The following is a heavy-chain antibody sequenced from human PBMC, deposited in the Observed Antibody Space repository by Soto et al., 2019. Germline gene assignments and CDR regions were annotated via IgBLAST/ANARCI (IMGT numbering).Heavy chain of an antibody. CDR3: VEGWNDF. D-gene: IGHD1-1*01. J-gene: IGHJ4*02. CDR2: IKSINDGGAA. V-gene: IGHV3-15*01. CDR1: GFMFSSAW. Sequence: EVQVVESGGDLVEPGGSLRLSCVTSGFMFSSAWMSWVRQGPGKGLEWVARIKSINDGGAADYAAPVNGRFSISRDDLKSTVYLQMNSLRAEDTALYYCVEGWNDFWGQGTLVTVSS.